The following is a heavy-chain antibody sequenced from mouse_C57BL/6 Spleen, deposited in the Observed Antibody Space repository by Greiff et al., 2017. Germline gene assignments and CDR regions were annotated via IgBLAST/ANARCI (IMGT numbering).Heavy chain of an antibody. CDR3: ARGTAQAHYYAMDY. V-gene: IGHV1-82*01. CDR1: GYAFSSSW. D-gene: IGHD3-2*02. CDR2: IYPGDGDT. Sequence: QVQLKESGPELVKPGASVKISCKASGYAFSSSWMNWVKQRPGKGLEWIGRIYPGDGDTNYNGKFKGKATLTADKSSSTAYMQLSSLTSEDSAVYFGARGTAQAHYYAMDYWGQGTSVTVSS. J-gene: IGHJ4*01.